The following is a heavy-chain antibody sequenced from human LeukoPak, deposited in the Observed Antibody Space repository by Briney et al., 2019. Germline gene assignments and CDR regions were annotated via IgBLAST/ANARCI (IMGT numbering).Heavy chain of an antibody. CDR1: GYTFTNYG. Sequence: ASVKVSCKASGYTFTNYGITWVRQAPGQGLEWMGWVSAHNANTTYALKFRGRVTMTTDASTSTAYMELRSLRSDDTAVYFCARDYYDSSGRLDYWGQGTLVIVSS. D-gene: IGHD3-22*01. CDR2: VSAHNANT. V-gene: IGHV1-18*01. CDR3: ARDYYDSSGRLDY. J-gene: IGHJ4*02.